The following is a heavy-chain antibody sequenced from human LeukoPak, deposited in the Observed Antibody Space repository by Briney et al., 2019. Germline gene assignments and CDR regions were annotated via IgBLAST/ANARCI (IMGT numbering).Heavy chain of an antibody. CDR1: GGSISDYY. CDR2: IYYSGST. Sequence: SETLSLTCTVSGGSISDYYWSWIRQPPGQGLEWVGYIYYSGSTTYNPSLKSRVTMSVDTSKNQFSLKLSSVTAADTAVYYCARGDFCSSTSCYLRPMDVWGKGTTVTVSS. D-gene: IGHD2-2*01. J-gene: IGHJ6*03. CDR3: ARGDFCSSTSCYLRPMDV. V-gene: IGHV4-59*01.